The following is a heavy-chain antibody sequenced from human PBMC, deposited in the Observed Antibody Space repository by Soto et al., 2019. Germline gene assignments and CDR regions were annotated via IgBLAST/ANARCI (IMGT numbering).Heavy chain of an antibody. V-gene: IGHV4-30-2*01. J-gene: IGHJ5*02. CDR2: IYHSGST. CDR3: ARAGHSSSSEGANWFDP. CDR1: GGSISSGGYS. D-gene: IGHD6-6*01. Sequence: SETLSLTCAVSGGSISSGGYSWSWIRQPPGTSLEWIGYIYHSGSTYYNPPLKSRVTISVDTSKNQFSRQLRSVTAADTAVYYCARAGHSSSSEGANWFDPWGQGTLVTVSS.